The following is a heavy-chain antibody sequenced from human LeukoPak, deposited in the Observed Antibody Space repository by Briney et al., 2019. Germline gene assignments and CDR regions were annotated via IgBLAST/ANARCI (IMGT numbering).Heavy chain of an antibody. CDR1: GYTFTSCG. Sequence: SVKISCKASGYTFTSCGISWVRQAPGQGLEWMGWISAYNGNTNYAQKLQGRVTMTTDTSTSTAYMELRSLRSDDTAVYYCARFRRDSMVRSDAFDIWGQGTMVTVSS. D-gene: IGHD3-10*01. CDR3: ARFRRDSMVRSDAFDI. CDR2: ISAYNGNT. V-gene: IGHV1-18*01. J-gene: IGHJ3*02.